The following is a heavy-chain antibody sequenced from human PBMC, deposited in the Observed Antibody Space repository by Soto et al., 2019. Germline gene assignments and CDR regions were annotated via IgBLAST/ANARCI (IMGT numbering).Heavy chain of an antibody. J-gene: IGHJ4*02. V-gene: IGHV3-9*01. D-gene: IGHD2-15*01. CDR2: ISWNNGSI. CDR3: AKTSVSGGRTYFDY. CDR1: GFTFDDYA. Sequence: EVQLVESGGGLVQPGRSLRLSCAASGFTFDDYAMHWVRQAPGKGLEWVSGISWNNGSIGYADSVKGRFTISRDNAKNSLYLQMNSLRAEDTALYYCAKTSVSGGRTYFDYWGQGTLVTVSS.